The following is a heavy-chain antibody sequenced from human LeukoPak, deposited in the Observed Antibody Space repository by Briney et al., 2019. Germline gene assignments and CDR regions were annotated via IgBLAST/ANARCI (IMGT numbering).Heavy chain of an antibody. J-gene: IGHJ6*04. CDR3: ASRWILGYCSSNTCGHNYYNGMDV. CDR1: GGTLSSFA. D-gene: IGHD2-2*01. CDR2: IIPMYATA. V-gene: IGHV1-69*13. Sequence: EASVKVCCKVSGGTLSSFAISWARQAPGQGLEWMGGIIPMYATAHYAQKFQGRVTVTADESTSTAYMELSSLRSEDTAVYYCASRWILGYCSSNTCGHNYYNGMDVWGKGTTVTVSS.